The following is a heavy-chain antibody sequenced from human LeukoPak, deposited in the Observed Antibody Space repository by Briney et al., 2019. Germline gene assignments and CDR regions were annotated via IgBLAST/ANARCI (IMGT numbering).Heavy chain of an antibody. D-gene: IGHD2-15*01. Sequence: ETLSLTCTVSGYSLSSGFFCDWIRQSPGKGLEWVSVIYSGGSTYYADSVKGRFAISRDNSKNTLYLQMNSLRAEDTAVYYCARDSGGGKFDYWGQGTLVTVSS. CDR3: ARDSGGGKFDY. J-gene: IGHJ4*02. V-gene: IGHV3-53*01. CDR1: GYSLSSGF. CDR2: IYSGGST.